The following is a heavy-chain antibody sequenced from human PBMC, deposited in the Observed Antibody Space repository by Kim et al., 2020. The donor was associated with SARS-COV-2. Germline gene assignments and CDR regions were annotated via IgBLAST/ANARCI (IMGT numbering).Heavy chain of an antibody. CDR2: ISYDGSNK. J-gene: IGHJ3*02. Sequence: GGSLRLSCAASGFTFSNYAMHWVRQAPGKGLEWIALISYDGSNKYYLDSVQGRFTISRDNSKNTLYVQMNSLRTEDTAVYYCARTDGGYSGDAFDIWGQGTVVTVSS. D-gene: IGHD1-26*01. V-gene: IGHV3-30*04. CDR1: GFTFSNYA. CDR3: ARTDGGYSGDAFDI.